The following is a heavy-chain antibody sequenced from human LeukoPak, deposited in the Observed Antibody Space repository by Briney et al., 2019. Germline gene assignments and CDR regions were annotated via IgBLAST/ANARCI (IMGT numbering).Heavy chain of an antibody. Sequence: GASVKVSCKVSGYTLTELSMHWVRQAPGKGLEWMGGFDPEDGETIYAQKFQGRVTMTEDTSTDTAYMELSSLRSEYTAVYYCATPSSLRCGRVSFDYWGQGTLVTVSS. CDR3: ATPSSLRCGRVSFDY. CDR2: FDPEDGET. D-gene: IGHD4-17*01. CDR1: GYTLTELS. J-gene: IGHJ4*02. V-gene: IGHV1-24*01.